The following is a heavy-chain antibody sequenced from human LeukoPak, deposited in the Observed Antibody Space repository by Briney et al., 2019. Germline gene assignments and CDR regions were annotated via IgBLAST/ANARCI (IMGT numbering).Heavy chain of an antibody. J-gene: IGHJ4*02. CDR2: VSSSGTNT. CDR3: ARSWSSWYSAFDY. V-gene: IGHV3-21*01. Sequence: GGSLRLSCAASGFTFSRYSMNWVRQAPGKGLEWVSSVSSSGTNTYYADSVKGRFTISRDNAKNTLYLQMNSLRAEDTAVYYCARSWSSWYSAFDYWGQGTLVTVSS. D-gene: IGHD6-13*01. CDR1: GFTFSRYS.